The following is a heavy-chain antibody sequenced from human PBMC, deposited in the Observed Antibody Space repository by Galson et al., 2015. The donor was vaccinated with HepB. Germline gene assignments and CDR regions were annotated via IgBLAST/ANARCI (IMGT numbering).Heavy chain of an antibody. V-gene: IGHV3-23*01. CDR1: GFTFRNYA. CDR2: ITPSGDNT. Sequence: SLRLSCAASGFTFRNYAMSWVRQAPGKGLEWISAITPSGDNTYSADSMKGRFFISRDNSQNTLFLQMNSLRADDTAIYFCAKVFPEKTDGWYRQALYYFDSWGHGTMVTVS. CDR3: AKVFPEKTDGWYRQALYYFDS. J-gene: IGHJ4*01. D-gene: IGHD6-19*01.